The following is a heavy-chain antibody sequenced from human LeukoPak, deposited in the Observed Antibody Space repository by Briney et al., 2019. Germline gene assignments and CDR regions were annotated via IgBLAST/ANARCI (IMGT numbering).Heavy chain of an antibody. CDR1: GYTFTGYY. D-gene: IGHD4-17*01. V-gene: IGHV1-46*01. CDR2: INPSGGST. J-gene: IGHJ3*02. Sequence: ASVTDSCKASGYTFTGYYMHWVRQAPGQGLEWMGIINPSGGSTSYAQKFQGRVTMTRDMSTSTVYMELSSLRSEDTAVYYCARDLYGGGGAFDIWGQGTMVTVSS. CDR3: ARDLYGGGGAFDI.